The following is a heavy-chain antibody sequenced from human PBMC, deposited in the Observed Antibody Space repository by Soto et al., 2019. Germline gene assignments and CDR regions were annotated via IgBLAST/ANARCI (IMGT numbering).Heavy chain of an antibody. Sequence: PSETLSLTCAVSGGSMRSGDYSWSWIRQPPGKGLEWIGSIYYSGSTYYNPSLKSRVTISVDTSKNQFSLKLSSVTAADTAVYYCATNYAYYYYYGMDVWGQGTTVTVSS. CDR1: GGSMRSGDYS. CDR2: IYYSGST. D-gene: IGHD4-4*01. J-gene: IGHJ6*02. V-gene: IGHV4-30-2*03. CDR3: ATNYAYYYYYGMDV.